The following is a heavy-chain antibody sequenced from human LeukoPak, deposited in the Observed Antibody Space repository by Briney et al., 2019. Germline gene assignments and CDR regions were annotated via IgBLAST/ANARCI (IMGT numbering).Heavy chain of an antibody. J-gene: IGHJ5*02. CDR2: VSNSGST. D-gene: IGHD6-19*01. CDR1: GDSVSSNY. CDR3: AKHGPVSNSAWYRFDP. V-gene: IGHV4-59*08. Sequence: SETLSLTCTVSGDSVSSNYWSWIRQPPGKGLEWSGYVSNSGSTNLNPSLKSRVTISVDKSKNHFSLNLSSVTAADTAVYFCAKHGPVSNSAWYRFDPWGQGTLVTVSS.